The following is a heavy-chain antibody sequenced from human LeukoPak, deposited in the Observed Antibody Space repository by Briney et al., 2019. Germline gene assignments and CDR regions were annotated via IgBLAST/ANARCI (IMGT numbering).Heavy chain of an antibody. D-gene: IGHD3-9*01. CDR3: ARDQAATNTQVRFCLD. CDR1: GYTFTSYG. CDR2: ISAYNGNT. Sequence: ASVKVSCKASGYTFTSYGISWVRQAPGQGLEWIGWISAYNGNTNFAQKIQGRFTMTQDTSTSTAYMDLRSLRSDDTAVYYCARDQAATNTQVRFCLDWGQGTLVTVSS. J-gene: IGHJ4*02. V-gene: IGHV1-18*01.